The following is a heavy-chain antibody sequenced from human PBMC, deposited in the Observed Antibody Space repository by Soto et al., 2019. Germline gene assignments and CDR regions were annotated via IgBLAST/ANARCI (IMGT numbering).Heavy chain of an antibody. J-gene: IGHJ4*02. V-gene: IGHV3-30*18. CDR3: AKQLRGTGWYPLDS. CDR2: SSFDGTKR. CDR1: EFSLSSSY. Sequence: PWETLRLTWTASEFSLSSSYMHWVRRAPGKGLEWLAVSSFDGTKRFYGDSVKGRFTVSRDNSNNTLYLEMNSLRTEDTAVYYWAKQLRGTGWYPLDSWGQGTPVTVSS. D-gene: IGHD6-19*01.